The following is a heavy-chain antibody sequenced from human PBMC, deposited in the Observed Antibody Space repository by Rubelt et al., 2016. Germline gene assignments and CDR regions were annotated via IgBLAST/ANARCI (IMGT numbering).Heavy chain of an antibody. Sequence: GLVWVSRINSDGSSTSYADSVKGRFTISRDNAKNTLYLQMNSLRAEDTAVYYCAKDSDRHYYDSSGYLFDYWGQGTLVTVSS. CDR3: AKDSDRHYYDSSGYLFDY. D-gene: IGHD3-22*01. V-gene: IGHV3-74*01. J-gene: IGHJ4*02. CDR2: INSDGSST.